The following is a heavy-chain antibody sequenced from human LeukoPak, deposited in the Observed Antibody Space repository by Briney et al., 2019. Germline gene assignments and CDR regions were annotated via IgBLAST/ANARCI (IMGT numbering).Heavy chain of an antibody. CDR2: ISAYNGNT. Sequence: ASVKVSCKASGYTFTSYGISWVRQAPGQGLEWMGWISAYNGNTNYAQKLQGRVTMTTDTSTSTAYMELRSQRSDDTAVYYCARGRYYYGSGSYSNLFDYWGQGTLVTVSS. CDR1: GYTFTSYG. D-gene: IGHD3-10*01. V-gene: IGHV1-18*01. CDR3: ARGRYYYGSGSYSNLFDY. J-gene: IGHJ4*02.